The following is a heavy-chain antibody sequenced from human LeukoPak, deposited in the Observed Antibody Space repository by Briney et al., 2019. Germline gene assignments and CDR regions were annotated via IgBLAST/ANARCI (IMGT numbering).Heavy chain of an antibody. CDR3: ACYYDSSGYFDY. D-gene: IGHD3-22*01. J-gene: IGHJ4*02. Sequence: SVKVSCKASGGTFSSYAISWVRQAPGQGLEWMGGIIPIFGTVNYAQKFQGRVTITADESTSTAYMELSSLRSEDTAVYYCACYYDSSGYFDYCGQGTLVTVSS. CDR1: GGTFSSYA. V-gene: IGHV1-69*13. CDR2: IIPIFGTV.